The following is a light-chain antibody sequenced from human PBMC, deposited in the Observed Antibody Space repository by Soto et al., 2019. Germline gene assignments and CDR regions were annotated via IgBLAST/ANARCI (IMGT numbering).Light chain of an antibody. CDR2: SNN. CDR3: AAWDNSLNGGI. V-gene: IGLV1-44*01. CDR1: SSNIGSNT. J-gene: IGLJ2*01. Sequence: QSVLTQPPSVSGTPGQRVTISCSGRSSNIGSNTVNWYQHLPGTAPKLLIYSNNQRPSGVPDRFSGSKSGTSASLAISGLQSEDEADYYCAAWDNSLNGGIFGGGTKLTVL.